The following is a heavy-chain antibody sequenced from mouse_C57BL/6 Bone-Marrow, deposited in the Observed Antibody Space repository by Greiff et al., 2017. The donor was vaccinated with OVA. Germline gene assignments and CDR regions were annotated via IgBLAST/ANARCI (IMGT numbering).Heavy chain of an antibody. D-gene: IGHD1-1*01. CDR3: ARLGSSYRYFDV. CDR1: GFTFSSYG. Sequence: EVKVVESGGDLVKPGGSLKLSCAASGFTFSSYGMSWVRQTPDKRLEWVATISSGGSYTYYPDSVKGRFTISRDNAKNTLYLQMSSLKSEDTAMYYCARLGSSYRYFDVWGTGTTVTVSS. J-gene: IGHJ1*03. V-gene: IGHV5-6*01. CDR2: ISSGGSYT.